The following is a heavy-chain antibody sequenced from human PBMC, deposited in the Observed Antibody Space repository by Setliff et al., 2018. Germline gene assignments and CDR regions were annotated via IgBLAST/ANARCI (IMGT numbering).Heavy chain of an antibody. J-gene: IGHJ3*01. D-gene: IGHD6-19*01. CDR1: GLTFRAVA. V-gene: IGHV3-73*01. CDR3: ATLGYSSGWYGDFDF. Sequence: LRLSCAASGLTFRAVALHWVRQAPGRGLEWLGRVRTQGSTYATSYAASVEGRFIIARDDSKNTTYLQMNSLRVEDTALYYCATLGYSSGWYGDFDFWGQGTMVTVSS. CDR2: VRTQGSTYAT.